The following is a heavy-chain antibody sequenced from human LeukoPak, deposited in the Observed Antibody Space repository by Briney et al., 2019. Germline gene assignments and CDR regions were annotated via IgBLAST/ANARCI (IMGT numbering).Heavy chain of an antibody. CDR2: IYYSGST. D-gene: IGHD3-10*01. V-gene: IGHV4-59*01. CDR1: GGSISSYY. CDR3: ARVVKLWFGESYWSFDL. Sequence: PSETLSLTCTVSGGSISSYYWSWIRQPPPKELEGMGYIYYSGSTNYNPSLTSRVTISVDTSKNQFSLKLRSVTAADTAVYYCARVVKLWFGESYWSFDLWGRGTLLTVSS. J-gene: IGHJ2*01.